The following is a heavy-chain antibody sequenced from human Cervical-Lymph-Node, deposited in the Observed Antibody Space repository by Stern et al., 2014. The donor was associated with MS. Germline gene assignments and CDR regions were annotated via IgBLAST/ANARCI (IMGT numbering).Heavy chain of an antibody. D-gene: IGHD4-23*01. CDR3: AREGGNTAEYFQH. J-gene: IGHJ1*01. CDR1: GFTFSSSG. CDR2: VRYDGSNG. V-gene: IGHV3-33*01. Sequence: VQLVESGGGVVQPGRSLRLSCAASGFTFSSSGMDRVRQAPGKGLERLAIVRYDGSNGYYAEAVAGRFNLSRAHSKNKAYQPTDSLRAEDTAVYYCAREGGNTAEYFQHWGQGTLVTVSS.